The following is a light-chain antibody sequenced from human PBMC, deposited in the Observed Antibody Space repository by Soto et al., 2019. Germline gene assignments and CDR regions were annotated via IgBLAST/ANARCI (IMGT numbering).Light chain of an antibody. J-gene: IGKJ5*01. CDR3: QQFNSYPIT. CDR1: KDIRGA. V-gene: IGKV1-13*02. CDR2: DVS. Sequence: AIQLTQSPSSLSASVGDRVTITCRASKDIRGALAWYQQKPGKAPKILIYDVSTLESGVPSRFSGSRSVTDFTLTFCSLQPVYFATYYCQQFNSYPITFGQGTRLEIK.